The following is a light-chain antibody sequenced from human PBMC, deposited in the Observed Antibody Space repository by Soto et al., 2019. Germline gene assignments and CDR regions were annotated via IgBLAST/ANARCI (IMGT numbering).Light chain of an antibody. CDR2: DAS. J-gene: IGKJ5*01. CDR1: QSVSSY. V-gene: IGKV3D-15*01. CDR3: QQYNNWPLT. Sequence: PQTPSTLSLSTAKIATLSCRASQSVSSYLAWYQQKPGQAPRLLIYDASNRATGIPARFSGSGSGTEFTLTISSLQSEDFAVYYCQQYNNWPLTFGQGTRLEI.